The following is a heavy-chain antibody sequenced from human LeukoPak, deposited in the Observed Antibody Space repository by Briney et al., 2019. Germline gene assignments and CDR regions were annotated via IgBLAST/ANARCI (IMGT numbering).Heavy chain of an antibody. CDR3: ARGPHGGFVIIPTEF. CDR2: ISGSSGII. CDR1: GFTFNTYT. D-gene: IGHD3-3*01. V-gene: IGHV3-48*01. J-gene: IGHJ4*02. Sequence: SGGSLRLSCAASGFTFNTYTMNWVRQAPGKGLEWVSYISGSSGIIDYADSVRGRFTISRDNAKNSLYLQMNSLRAEDTAVYYCARGPHGGFVIIPTEFWGQGTLVTVSS.